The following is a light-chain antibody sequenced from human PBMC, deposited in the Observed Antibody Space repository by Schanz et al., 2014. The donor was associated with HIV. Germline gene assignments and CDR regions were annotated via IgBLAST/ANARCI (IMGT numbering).Light chain of an antibody. V-gene: IGKV3-20*01. Sequence: EIVLTQSPGTLSLSPGERATLRCRATQVVSSNYLAWYQHRRGQAPRLLFYANSFRATGVPDRFSGTGSGTDFTLTISRLEPDDFAVYYCHHYGDSRGTFGGGTEVDI. J-gene: IGKJ4*02. CDR2: ANS. CDR1: QVVSSNY. CDR3: HHYGDSRGT.